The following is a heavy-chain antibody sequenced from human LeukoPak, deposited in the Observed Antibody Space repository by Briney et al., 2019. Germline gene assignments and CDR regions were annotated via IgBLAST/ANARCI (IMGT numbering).Heavy chain of an antibody. CDR3: AKDLWLVYHYYFGLDV. CDR2: VSNDGNYK. CDR1: GFTFSSYG. Sequence: GGSLRLSCAASGFTFSSYGMHWVRQAPGKGLEWVAVVSNDGNYKHYEDSVEGRFTISRDNSKNTLFLQMNSLRAEDTAVYYCAKDLWLVYHYYFGLDVWGQGTTVTVSS. D-gene: IGHD6-19*01. V-gene: IGHV3-30*18. J-gene: IGHJ6*02.